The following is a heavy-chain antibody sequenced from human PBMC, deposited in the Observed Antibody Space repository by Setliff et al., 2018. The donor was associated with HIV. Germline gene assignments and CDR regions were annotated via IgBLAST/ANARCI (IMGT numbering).Heavy chain of an antibody. CDR1: GGSFSRYY. CDR3: ARTRGYCSKTSCYALRGPDY. CDR2: INHSGST. V-gene: IGHV4-34*01. Sequence: SETLSLTCAVYGGSFSRYYWNWIRQSPGKGLEWIGEINHSGSTNYNPSLKNRVTISVDTSKNQFSLKLSSVAAADTAVYYCARTRGYCSKTSCYALRGPDYWGQGTLVTVSS. D-gene: IGHD2-2*01. J-gene: IGHJ4*02.